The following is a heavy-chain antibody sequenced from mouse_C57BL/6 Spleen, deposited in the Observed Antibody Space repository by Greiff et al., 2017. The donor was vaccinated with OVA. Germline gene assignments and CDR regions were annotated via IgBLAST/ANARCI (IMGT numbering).Heavy chain of an antibody. CDR2: ISSGGDYI. CDR1: GFTFSSYA. D-gene: IGHD2-5*01. V-gene: IGHV5-9-1*02. J-gene: IGHJ1*03. Sequence: DVMLVESGEGLVKPGGSLKLSCAASGFTFSSYAMSWVRQTPEKRLEWVAYISSGGDYIYYADTVKGRFTISRDNARNTLYLQMSSLKSEDTAMYYCTRVKNSNSPGYFDVWGTGTTVTVSS. CDR3: TRVKNSNSPGYFDV.